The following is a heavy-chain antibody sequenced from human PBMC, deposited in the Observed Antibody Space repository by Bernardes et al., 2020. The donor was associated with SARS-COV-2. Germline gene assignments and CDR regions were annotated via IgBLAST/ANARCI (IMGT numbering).Heavy chain of an antibody. CDR3: ARAPMIVVVTHFDY. CDR1: GGSISSGGYY. CDR2: IYYSGST. J-gene: IGHJ4*02. D-gene: IGHD3-22*01. Sequence: TLSRTCTVSGGSISSGGYYWSWIRQHTGKGLEWIGYIYYSGSTYYNPSLKSRVTISVDTSKNQFSLKLSSVTAADTAVYYCARAPMIVVVTHFDYWGQGTLVTVSS. V-gene: IGHV4-31*03.